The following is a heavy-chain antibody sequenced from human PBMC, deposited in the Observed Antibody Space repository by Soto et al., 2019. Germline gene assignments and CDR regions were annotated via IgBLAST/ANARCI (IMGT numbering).Heavy chain of an antibody. CDR3: ASSVGRGRLRFYWYFDL. J-gene: IGHJ2*01. D-gene: IGHD3-16*01. CDR1: GGSISSSSYY. Sequence: QLQLQESGPGLVKPSETLSLTCTVSGGSISSSSYYWGWIRQPPGKGLEWIGSIYYSGSTYYNPSLKSRVTISVDTSKNQFSLKLSSVTAADTAVYYCASSVGRGRLRFYWYFDLWGRGTLVTVSS. V-gene: IGHV4-39*01. CDR2: IYYSGST.